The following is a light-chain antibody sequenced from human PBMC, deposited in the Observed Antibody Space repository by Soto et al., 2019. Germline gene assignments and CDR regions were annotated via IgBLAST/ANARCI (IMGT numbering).Light chain of an antibody. CDR2: RAS. Sequence: DLQMTQSPSSLSASVGDRVTISCRASQTLSTFLNCYQQQPGTSPMLLIYRASSVQSGVPPRFSGSGSGRDFTLTISSLRPEDIATYFCQHSYSSPPWTFGQGTKVDIK. J-gene: IGKJ1*01. CDR1: QTLSTF. CDR3: QHSYSSPPWT. V-gene: IGKV1-39*01.